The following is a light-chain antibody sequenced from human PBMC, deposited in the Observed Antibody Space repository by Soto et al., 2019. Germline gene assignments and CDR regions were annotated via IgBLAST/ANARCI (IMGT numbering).Light chain of an antibody. CDR3: QQYKNGPRT. J-gene: IGKJ1*01. Sequence: EIVMTQSPATLSVSPGERATLSCRASQSVSSDLAWYHQKPGQAPRLLIYGASTRATGIPARFSGSGSGTEFTLTINSLQSEDFAVYYCQQYKNGPRTCGQGTKGDI. CDR2: GAS. V-gene: IGKV3-15*01. CDR1: QSVSSD.